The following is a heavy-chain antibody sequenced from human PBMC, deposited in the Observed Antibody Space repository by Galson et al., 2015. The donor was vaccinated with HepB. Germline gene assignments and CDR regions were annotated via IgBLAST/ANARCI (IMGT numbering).Heavy chain of an antibody. J-gene: IGHJ4*02. D-gene: IGHD3-22*01. CDR2: IKSKTDGGTT. CDR1: GFTFSNAW. V-gene: IGHV3-15*07. Sequence: SLRLSCAASGFTFSNAWMNWVRQAPGKGLEWVGRIKSKTDGGTTDYAAPVKGRFTISRDDSKNTLYLQMNSLKTEDTAVYYCTTGKDYYDSSGYLYYFDYWGQGTLVTVSS. CDR3: TTGKDYYDSSGYLYYFDY.